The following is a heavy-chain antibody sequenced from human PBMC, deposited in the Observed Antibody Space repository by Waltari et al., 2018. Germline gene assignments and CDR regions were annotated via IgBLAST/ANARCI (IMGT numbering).Heavy chain of an antibody. J-gene: IGHJ4*02. D-gene: IGHD1-26*01. V-gene: IGHV3-23*01. CDR3: GAQWEQYDY. CDR2: ISGTGVTT. Sequence: EVQLLVSGGGLVQPGGSLRLSCAVSGFTFSNYAMAWVRQAPGKGLEFVSSISGTGVTTYYAYTVKGRLTISRDNSKNTMYLQMNSLRAEDTAVYYCGAQWEQYDYWGQGTLVSVSS. CDR1: GFTFSNYA.